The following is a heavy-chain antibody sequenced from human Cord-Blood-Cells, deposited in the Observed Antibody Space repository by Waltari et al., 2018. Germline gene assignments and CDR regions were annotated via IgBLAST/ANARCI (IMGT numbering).Heavy chain of an antibody. CDR2: IIPTLGIA. D-gene: IGHD6-6*01. CDR1: GGTFSSYA. V-gene: IGHV1-69*09. J-gene: IGHJ4*02. Sequence: QVQLVQSGAEVKKPRSSVTVSCKASGGTFSSYAISWVRQAPGQGLEWMGSIIPTLGIANYAQKFQGRVTITADKSTSTAYMELSSLRSEDTTVYYCASVTSSSSSFLGHYWGQGTLVTVSS. CDR3: ASVTSSSSSFLGHY.